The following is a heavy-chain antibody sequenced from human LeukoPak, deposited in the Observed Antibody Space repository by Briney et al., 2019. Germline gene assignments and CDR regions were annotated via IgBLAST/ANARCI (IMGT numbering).Heavy chain of an antibody. CDR2: INSDGSST. CDR3: AKKEVVGDSPVGYGFDI. CDR1: GLTFSIYW. D-gene: IGHD2-21*02. J-gene: IGHJ3*02. Sequence: GGSLRLSCVASGLTFSIYWMHWVRQPPGKGLVWVSGINSDGSSTSYADSVKGRFTISRDNAKNTLYLQMNSLRAEDTAVYYCAKKEVVGDSPVGYGFDIWGQGTMVTVSS. V-gene: IGHV3-74*01.